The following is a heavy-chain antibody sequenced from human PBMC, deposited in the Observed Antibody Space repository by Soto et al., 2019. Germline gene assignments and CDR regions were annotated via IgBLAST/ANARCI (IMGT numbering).Heavy chain of an antibody. V-gene: IGHV3-23*01. CDR3: AKYSRDFPVYNGLNV. CDR1: GFPFDTSA. J-gene: IGHJ6*02. CDR2: ISGGGDLA. Sequence: PGGSLRLSCAASGFPFDTSAMIWVRQAPGKGPEWLSLISGGGDLAYYAESVKGRFTSSRDNSKNTLYLQMTFLRVDDTAVYYCAKYSRDFPVYNGLNVWGQGTPVTVSS. D-gene: IGHD3-22*01.